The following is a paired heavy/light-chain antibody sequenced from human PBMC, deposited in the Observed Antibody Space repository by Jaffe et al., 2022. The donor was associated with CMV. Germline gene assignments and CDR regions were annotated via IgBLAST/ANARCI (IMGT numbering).Heavy chain of an antibody. V-gene: IGHV3-30*18. CDR2: ISYDGSNK. D-gene: IGHD2-15*01. CDR3: AKDTGYCSGGSCYSRYNWFDP. Sequence: QVQLVESGGGVVQPGRSLRLSCAASGFTFSSYGMHWVRQAPGKGLEWVAVISYDGSNKYYADSVKGRFTISRDNSKNTLYLQMNSLRAEDTAVYYCAKDTGYCSGGSCYSRYNWFDPWGQGTLVTVSS. CDR1: GFTFSSYG. J-gene: IGHJ5*02.
Light chain of an antibody. V-gene: IGLV1-44*01. CDR2: SNN. CDR3: AAWDDSLNGSWV. CDR1: SSNIGSNT. J-gene: IGLJ3*02. Sequence: QSVLTQPPSASGTPGQRVTISCSGSSSNIGSNTVNWYQQLPGTAPKLLIYSNNQRPSGVPDRFSGSKSGTSASLAISGLQSEDEADYYCAAWDDSLNGSWVFGGGTKLTVL.